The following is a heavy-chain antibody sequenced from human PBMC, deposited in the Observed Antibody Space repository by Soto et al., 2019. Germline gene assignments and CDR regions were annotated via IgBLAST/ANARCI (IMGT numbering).Heavy chain of an antibody. CDR1: GFTFTRYD. V-gene: IGHV3-11*01. Sequence: GGSLRLSCAASGFTFTRYDMSWVRQAPGMGLEWVSAVSSSGSTIYYADSVKGRFTISRDNAKNSLYLQMNSLRAEDTAVYYCARELGIAAAGPIDYWGRGTLVTVSS. J-gene: IGHJ4*02. CDR2: VSSSGSTI. CDR3: ARELGIAAAGPIDY. D-gene: IGHD6-13*01.